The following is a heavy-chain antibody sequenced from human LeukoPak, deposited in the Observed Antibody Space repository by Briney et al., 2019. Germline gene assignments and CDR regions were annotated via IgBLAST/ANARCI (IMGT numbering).Heavy chain of an antibody. CDR3: ARNYSPFDY. Sequence: PGGSLRLSCAASGFTFSIYSMNWVRQAPGKGLEWVSYISSDSGIIYYAESVKGRFTISRDNAKTSLYLQMNSLRAEDTAVYYCARNYSPFDYWGQGTLVTVSS. J-gene: IGHJ4*02. CDR1: GFTFSIYS. CDR2: ISSDSGII. D-gene: IGHD3-10*01. V-gene: IGHV3-48*01.